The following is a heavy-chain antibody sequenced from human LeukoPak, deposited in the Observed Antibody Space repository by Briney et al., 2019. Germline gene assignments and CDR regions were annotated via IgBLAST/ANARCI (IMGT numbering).Heavy chain of an antibody. CDR3: ATASSDYDKFPFFDY. D-gene: IGHD5-12*01. Sequence: QSGGSLRLSCAASGFTFSSYAMSWVRQAPGKGLEWVSGISNSGYSAFYADSVKGRFTISRDSSKKTLYLQMDSLRAEDAAVYYCATASSDYDKFPFFDYWGQGTPVTVSS. CDR1: GFTFSSYA. CDR2: ISNSGYSA. V-gene: IGHV3-23*01. J-gene: IGHJ4*02.